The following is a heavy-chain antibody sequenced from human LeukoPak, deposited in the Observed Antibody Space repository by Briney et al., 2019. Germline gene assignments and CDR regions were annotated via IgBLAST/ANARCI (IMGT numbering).Heavy chain of an antibody. V-gene: IGHV2-70*11. D-gene: IGHD3-10*01. J-gene: IGHJ4*02. CDR1: GGSFSGYY. CDR2: IDWDDDK. CDR3: ARMKGDGSGSYYDY. Sequence: TLSLTCAVYGGSFSGYYWSWIRQPPGKALEWLARIDWDDDKYYSTSLKTRLTISKDTSKNQVVLTMTNMDPVDTATYYCARMKGDGSGSYYDYWGQGTLVTVSS.